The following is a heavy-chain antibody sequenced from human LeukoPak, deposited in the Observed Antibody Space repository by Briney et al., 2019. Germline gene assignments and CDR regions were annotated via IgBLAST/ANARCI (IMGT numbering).Heavy chain of an antibody. Sequence: GGSLRLSCAASGFDFSRYVIHWVRQGPGKGLEWVAVISPEGYMKDYADSVKSRFTVSRDNSKNTVYLQMNSLSAEDTSRYYCARGNLYTAATIEDYWGQGTLVTVSS. CDR3: ARGNLYTAATIEDY. D-gene: IGHD3-16*01. CDR2: ISPEGYMK. V-gene: IGHV3-30-3*01. J-gene: IGHJ4*02. CDR1: GFDFSRYV.